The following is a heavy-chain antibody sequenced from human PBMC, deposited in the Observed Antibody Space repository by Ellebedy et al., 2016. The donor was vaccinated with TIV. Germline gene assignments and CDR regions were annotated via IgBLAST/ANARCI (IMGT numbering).Heavy chain of an antibody. Sequence: LSLTCAASGFPFSSYGMHWVRQAPGKGLEWVAVIWYDGSTKNYTDSVEGRFTISRHTSKNTLYLHMNSLRAEDTAVYYCVRGTPRPGLYYWGQGSLVTVSS. CDR3: VRGTPRPGLYY. V-gene: IGHV3-33*01. CDR1: GFPFSSYG. J-gene: IGHJ4*02. D-gene: IGHD1-14*01. CDR2: IWYDGSTK.